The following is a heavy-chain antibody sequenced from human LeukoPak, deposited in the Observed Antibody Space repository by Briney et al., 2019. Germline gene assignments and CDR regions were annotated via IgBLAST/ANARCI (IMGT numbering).Heavy chain of an antibody. CDR3: ARDLLWLRLDDAFDI. D-gene: IGHD5-12*01. CDR1: GYTFTSYG. V-gene: IGHV1-18*01. Sequence: ASVKVSCKASGYTFTSYGISWVRQAPGQGLEWMGWISAYNGNTNYAQKLQGRVTMTTDTSTSTAYMELRSLRSDDTAVYYCARDLLWLRLDDAFDIWGQGTMVTVSS. J-gene: IGHJ3*02. CDR2: ISAYNGNT.